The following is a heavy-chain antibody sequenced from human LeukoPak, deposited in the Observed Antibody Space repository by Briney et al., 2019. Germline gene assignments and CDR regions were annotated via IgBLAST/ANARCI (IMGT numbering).Heavy chain of an antibody. CDR2: IYYSGST. CDR3: ARDLWELQSAFDL. Sequence: SETLSLTCTVSGGSVSSGSYYWSWIRQPPGKGLEWIGYIYYSGSTNYNPSLKSRVTISVDTSKNQFSLKLSSVTAADTAVYYCARDLWELQSAFDLWGQGTMVTVSS. J-gene: IGHJ3*01. V-gene: IGHV4-61*01. D-gene: IGHD1-26*01. CDR1: GGSVSSGSYY.